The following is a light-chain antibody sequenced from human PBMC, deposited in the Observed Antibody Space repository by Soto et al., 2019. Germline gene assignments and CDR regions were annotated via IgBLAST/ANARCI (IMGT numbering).Light chain of an antibody. J-gene: IGLJ1*01. Sequence: QSALTQPRSVSGSPGQSVTXXXXXTXXXVXGYNYVSWYQQHPGKAPKVMIYDVSERPSGVPDRFSGSKSGNTASLTISGLQAEDEADYYCCSYXGXPRYVFGTGTKVTVL. V-gene: IGLV2-11*01. CDR1: XXXVXGYNY. CDR3: CSYXGXPRYV. CDR2: DVS.